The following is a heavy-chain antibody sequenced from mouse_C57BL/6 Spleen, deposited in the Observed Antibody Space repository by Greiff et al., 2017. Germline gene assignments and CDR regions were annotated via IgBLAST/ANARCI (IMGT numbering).Heavy chain of an antibody. CDR1: GYSFTSYY. V-gene: IGHV1-66*01. CDR2: IYPGSGNT. CDR3: AREGTYSNFFDY. D-gene: IGHD2-5*01. J-gene: IGHJ2*01. Sequence: LVESGPELVKPGASVKISCKASGYSFTSYYIHWVKQRPGQGLEWIGWIYPGSGNTKYNEKFKGKATLTADTSSSTAYMQLSSLTSEDSAVYYCAREGTYSNFFDYWGQGTTLTVSS.